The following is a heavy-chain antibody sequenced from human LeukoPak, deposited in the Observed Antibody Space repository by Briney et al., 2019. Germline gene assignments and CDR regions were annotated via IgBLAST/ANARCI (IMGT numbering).Heavy chain of an antibody. CDR1: GFMFNTYA. J-gene: IGHJ4*02. CDR3: ARERFCTSTTCYVGAPFDY. V-gene: IGHV3-30*02. Sequence: GGSLRLSCAASGFMFNTYAMHWVRQAPGKGLEWVAFIQYDGSIQYYADSVKGRFTISRDNSKNSLYLQMNSLRAEDTAVYFCARERFCTSTTCYVGAPFDYWGQGTLVTVSS. D-gene: IGHD2-2*01. CDR2: IQYDGSIQ.